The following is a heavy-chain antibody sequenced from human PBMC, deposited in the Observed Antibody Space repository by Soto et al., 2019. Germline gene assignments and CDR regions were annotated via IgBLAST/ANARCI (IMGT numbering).Heavy chain of an antibody. CDR1: GGSIGSYH. Sequence: PVTLSVTCTVTGGSIGSYHCTWIRQPPGRGLEWIGYIYYSGSTNYNPSLKSRFTISVATSQNQFSLKLSSVTAADTAVYYCARGDGSGSYYNVFFNGMHVWGQWTTVTVS. CDR2: IYYSGST. D-gene: IGHD3-10*01. CDR3: ARGDGSGSYYNVFFNGMHV. J-gene: IGHJ6*02. V-gene: IGHV4-59*01.